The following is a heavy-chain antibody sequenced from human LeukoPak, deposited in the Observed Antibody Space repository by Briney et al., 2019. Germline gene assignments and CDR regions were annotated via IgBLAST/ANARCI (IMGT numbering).Heavy chain of an antibody. CDR1: GFTFSSYA. V-gene: IGHV3-30*04. J-gene: IGHJ6*03. Sequence: PGRSLRLSCAASGFTFSSYAMHWVRQAPGKGLEWVAVISYDGSKKYYADYVKGRFTISRDKSKNTLYLQMNSLRAEDTAVYYCAKVGMIDYYGSGYYYMDVWGKGTTVTISS. D-gene: IGHD3-10*01. CDR3: AKVGMIDYYGSGYYYMDV. CDR2: ISYDGSKK.